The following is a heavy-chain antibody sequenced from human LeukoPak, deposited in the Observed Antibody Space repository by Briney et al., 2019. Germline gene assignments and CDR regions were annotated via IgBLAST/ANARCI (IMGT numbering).Heavy chain of an antibody. J-gene: IGHJ4*02. CDR3: ARGDYDILTGYYGFDY. Sequence: SETLSLTCTVSGGSISNYYWSWIRQPPGKGLEWIGYIYYSGSTNYNPSLKSRVTISVDTSKNQFSLKLSSVTAADTAVYYCARGDYDILTGYYGFDYWGQGTLVTVSS. D-gene: IGHD3-9*01. CDR1: GGSISNYY. V-gene: IGHV4-59*01. CDR2: IYYSGST.